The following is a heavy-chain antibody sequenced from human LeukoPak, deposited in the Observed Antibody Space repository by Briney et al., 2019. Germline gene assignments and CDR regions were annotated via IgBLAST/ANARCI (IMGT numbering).Heavy chain of an antibody. J-gene: IGHJ6*02. V-gene: IGHV1-69*04. CDR2: IIPILGIA. D-gene: IGHD2-2*01. CDR3: ARGCYCSSTSCPRLCYYYYGMDV. Sequence: GASVKVSCKASGYTFTSYGISWVRQAPGQGLEWMGRIIPILGIANYAQKFQGRVTITADKSTSTAYMELSSLRSEDTAVYYCARGCYCSSTSCPRLCYYYYGMDVWGQGTTVTVSS. CDR1: GYTFTSYG.